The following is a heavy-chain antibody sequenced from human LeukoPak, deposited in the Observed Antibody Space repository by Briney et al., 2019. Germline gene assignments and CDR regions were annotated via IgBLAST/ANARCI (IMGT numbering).Heavy chain of an antibody. Sequence: KPSETLSLTCAVYGGSFSGYYWSWIRQPPGKGLEWIGEINHSGSTNYNPSLKSRVTISVDTSKNQFSLKLSSVTAADTAVYYCARGAHYYDSSGYGLDYWGQGTLVTVPS. CDR3: ARGAHYYDSSGYGLDY. V-gene: IGHV4-34*01. D-gene: IGHD3-22*01. J-gene: IGHJ4*02. CDR1: GGSFSGYY. CDR2: INHSGST.